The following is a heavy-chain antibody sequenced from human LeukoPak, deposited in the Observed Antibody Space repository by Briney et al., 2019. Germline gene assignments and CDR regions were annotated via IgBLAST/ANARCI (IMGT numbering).Heavy chain of an antibody. CDR3: ATIKRGNIYGYFDF. D-gene: IGHD5-18*01. CDR2: MLDTVTT. CDR1: GGSMNSHY. V-gene: IGHV4-59*11. Sequence: PSETLSLPCTVSGGSMNSHYWRWIRQPPGKGLEWIGYMLDTVTTKDNPSLKSRFTLSADTSKNQFSLRLTSVTAADTAVYDCATIKRGNIYGYFDFWGQGILVTVSS. J-gene: IGHJ4*02.